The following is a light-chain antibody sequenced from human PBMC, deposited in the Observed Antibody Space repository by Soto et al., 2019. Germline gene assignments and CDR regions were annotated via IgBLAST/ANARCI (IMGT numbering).Light chain of an antibody. CDR2: DAT. J-gene: IGKJ1*01. Sequence: DIRMTQSPSTLSTSVGERLTSTCRASQSISRWLAWYQQKPGKAPKLLIHDATSLESGVPSRFSGSGSGTEFTLTISSLQPDDFATYYCQQYSSYWTFAQGTKVDIK. V-gene: IGKV1-5*01. CDR1: QSISRW. CDR3: QQYSSYWT.